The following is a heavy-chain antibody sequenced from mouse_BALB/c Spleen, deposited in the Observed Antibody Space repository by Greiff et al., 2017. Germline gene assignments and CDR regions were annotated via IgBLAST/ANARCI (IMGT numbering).Heavy chain of an antibody. V-gene: IGHV5-4*02. D-gene: IGHD1-1*02. J-gene: IGHJ4*01. CDR2: ISDGGSYT. Sequence: EVKVVESGGGLVKPGGSLKLSCAASGFTFSDYYMYWVRQTPEKRLEWVATISDGGSYTYYPDSVKGRFTISRDNAKNNLYLQMSSLKSEDTAMYYCAREGSYNAMDYWGQGTSVTVSS. CDR3: AREGSYNAMDY. CDR1: GFTFSDYY.